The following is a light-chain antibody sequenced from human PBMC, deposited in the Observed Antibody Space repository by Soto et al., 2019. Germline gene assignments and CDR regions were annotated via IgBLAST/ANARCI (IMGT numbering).Light chain of an antibody. V-gene: IGKV3-15*01. CDR3: QQYNNWPIT. CDR2: GAS. J-gene: IGKJ5*01. Sequence: EIVMTQSPATLSVSPGERATLSCRASQITLTNLAWYQQKPGQAPRLPIYGASTRATGIPARFSGSGSGTEFTLTISSLQSEDFEIYYCQQYNNWPITFGQGTRLAIK. CDR1: QITLTN.